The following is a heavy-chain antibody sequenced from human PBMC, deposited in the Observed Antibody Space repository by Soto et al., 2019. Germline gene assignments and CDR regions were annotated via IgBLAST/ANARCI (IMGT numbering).Heavy chain of an antibody. V-gene: IGHV1-46*01. Sequence: ASVKVSCKASGYTFTSYYMHWVRQAPGQGLEWMGIINPSCGSTSYAQKFQGRVTMTRDTSTSTVYMELSSLRSEDTAVYYCARDQVQLWSRSGNYGMDVWGQGTTVTVSS. J-gene: IGHJ6*02. D-gene: IGHD5-18*01. CDR1: GYTFTSYY. CDR3: ARDQVQLWSRSGNYGMDV. CDR2: INPSCGST.